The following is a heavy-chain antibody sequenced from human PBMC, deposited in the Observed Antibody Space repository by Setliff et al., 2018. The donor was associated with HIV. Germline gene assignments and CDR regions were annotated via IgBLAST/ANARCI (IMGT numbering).Heavy chain of an antibody. CDR2: INPSGDVI. J-gene: IGHJ6*02. D-gene: IGHD3-10*01. Sequence: GASVKVSCKASGYTSTSFSLHWVRQAPGQGLEWMGIINPSGDVIRYAQKFQGRVTMTRDTSTSTVYMDLSSLRSEDTAVYYCASPSFGDADYYYGMDVWGQGTTVTVSS. CDR1: GYTSTSFS. CDR3: ASPSFGDADYYYGMDV. V-gene: IGHV1-46*01.